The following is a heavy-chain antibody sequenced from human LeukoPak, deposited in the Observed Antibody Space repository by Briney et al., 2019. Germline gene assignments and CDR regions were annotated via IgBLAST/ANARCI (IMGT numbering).Heavy chain of an antibody. V-gene: IGHV3-30*01. CDR2: ISYDGSNK. J-gene: IGHJ4*02. D-gene: IGHD6-6*01. CDR3: ARARGSSSPHSTDY. Sequence: RVSCADCVVKGSSFALRGGRQAQGKGLEWVAVISYDGSNKYYADSVKGRFTISRDNSKNTLYLQMNSLRAEDTAVYYCARARGSSSPHSTDYWGQGTLVTVSS. CDR1: VVKGSSFA.